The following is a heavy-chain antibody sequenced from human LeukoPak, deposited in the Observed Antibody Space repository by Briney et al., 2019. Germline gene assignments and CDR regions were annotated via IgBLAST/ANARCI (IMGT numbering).Heavy chain of an antibody. V-gene: IGHV3-23*01. D-gene: IGHD5-18*01. J-gene: IGHJ3*02. CDR1: GFTFSSYA. Sequence: PGGSLRLSCAASGFTFSSYAMSWVRQAPGKGLEWVSAISGSGGSTYYADSVKGRSTISRDNSKNTLYLQMNSLRAEDTAVYYCAKDLGYSYGYGAFDIWGQGTMVTVSS. CDR3: AKDLGYSYGYGAFDI. CDR2: ISGSGGST.